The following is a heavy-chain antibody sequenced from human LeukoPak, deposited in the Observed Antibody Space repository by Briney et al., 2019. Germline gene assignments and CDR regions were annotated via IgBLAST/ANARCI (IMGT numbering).Heavy chain of an antibody. CDR3: AKVQEGGYSYGHRRFDP. CDR2: ISGSGGST. J-gene: IGHJ5*02. D-gene: IGHD5-18*01. Sequence: GGSLRLSCAASGFTFSSYAMSWVRQAPGKGLEWVSAISGSGGSTYYADSVKDRFTISRDNSKNTLYLQMNSLRAEDTAVYYCAKVQEGGYSYGHRRFDPWGQGTLVTVSS. V-gene: IGHV3-23*01. CDR1: GFTFSSYA.